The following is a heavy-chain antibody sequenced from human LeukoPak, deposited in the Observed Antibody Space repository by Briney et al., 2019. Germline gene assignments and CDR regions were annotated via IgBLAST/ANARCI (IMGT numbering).Heavy chain of an antibody. CDR2: IFYTGSI. CDR1: GAPISTSDHY. Sequence: SETLSLTCTVSGAPISTSDHYWGWIRQPPGEGLEWVGSIFYTGSISYNPSLRSRVTVSVDTFKRQFSLKLNSVTAADAAVYYCGRLRRATSYSPFHYCPQGTLVTVSS. J-gene: IGHJ4*02. CDR3: GRLRRATSYSPFHY. V-gene: IGHV4-39*01. D-gene: IGHD4-11*01.